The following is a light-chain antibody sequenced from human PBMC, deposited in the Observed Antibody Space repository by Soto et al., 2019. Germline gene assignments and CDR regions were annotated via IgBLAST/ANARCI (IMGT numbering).Light chain of an antibody. CDR3: QQSYNIPRT. CDR1: QSISNY. CDR2: AAS. V-gene: IGKV1-39*01. Sequence: DIQMTQSPSSLSASVGDRVTITCRASQSISNYLNWYQQKPGKAPNLLIYAASSLQSGVPSRFSGGGSGTDFTLTISSLQPEDFVTYYCQQSYNIPRTFGQGTRLDI. J-gene: IGKJ5*01.